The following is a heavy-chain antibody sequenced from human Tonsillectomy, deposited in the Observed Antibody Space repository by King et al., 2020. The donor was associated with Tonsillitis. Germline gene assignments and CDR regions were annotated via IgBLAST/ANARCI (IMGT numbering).Heavy chain of an antibody. D-gene: IGHD5-12*01. J-gene: IGHJ6*03. CDR1: GYSFATYW. CDR2: IYPDDSDT. Sequence: QLVQSGPEVKKPGESLKISCKTSGYSFATYWIGWVRQMPGKGLEWMGIIYPDDSDTKYSPSFQGHVTISVDKSISTAYIQWSSLQASDTAMYYCARLAGYSDATTSSHYYHMDVWGKGTTVTVSS. V-gene: IGHV5-51*01. CDR3: ARLAGYSDATTSSHYYHMDV.